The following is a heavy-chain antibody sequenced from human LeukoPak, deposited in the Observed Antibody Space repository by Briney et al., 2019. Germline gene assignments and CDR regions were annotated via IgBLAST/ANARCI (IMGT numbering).Heavy chain of an antibody. CDR2: IYTSGIT. D-gene: IGHD3-22*01. CDR3: ARGTGDSSGYSSYFDS. Sequence: SETLSLTCTVSGSSMRTSYWSWIRQPAGKGPEWVGRIYTSGITNYNPSLKSRVTMSVDTSKRQFSLTLSSVTAADTAVYFCARGTGDSSGYSSYFDSWGQGTLVTVSS. J-gene: IGHJ4*02. V-gene: IGHV4-4*07. CDR1: GSSMRTSY.